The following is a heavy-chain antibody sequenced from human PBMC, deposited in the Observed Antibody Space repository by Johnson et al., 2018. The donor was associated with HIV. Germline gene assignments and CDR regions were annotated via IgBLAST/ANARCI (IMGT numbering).Heavy chain of an antibody. V-gene: IGHV3-NL1*01. J-gene: IGHJ3*02. CDR1: GFTFSSYG. CDR3: ASWGVGSSWNHDAFDI. D-gene: IGHD6-13*01. Sequence: QVQLVESGGGVVQPGRSLRLSCAASGFTFSSYGMHWVRQAPGKGLEWVSLIHSGGTTFYADSVRGRFTISGDSSKNKLYLQMNSLRAEDTAVYYCASWGVGSSWNHDAFDIWGQGTMVTVSS. CDR2: IHSGGTT.